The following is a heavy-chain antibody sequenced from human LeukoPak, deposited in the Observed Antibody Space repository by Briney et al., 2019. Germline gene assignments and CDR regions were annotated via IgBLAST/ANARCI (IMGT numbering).Heavy chain of an antibody. Sequence: TSETLSLTCTVSGGSISSYYWSWIRQPAGKGLEWIGRIYSSGSTNYNPSLKSRVTMSVDTSKNQFSLKLSSVTAADTAVYYCARGQYHVLYWYFDLSGRGTLVTVSS. D-gene: IGHD2-2*01. CDR2: IYSSGST. J-gene: IGHJ2*01. CDR1: GGSISSYY. CDR3: ARGQYHVLYWYFDL. V-gene: IGHV4-4*07.